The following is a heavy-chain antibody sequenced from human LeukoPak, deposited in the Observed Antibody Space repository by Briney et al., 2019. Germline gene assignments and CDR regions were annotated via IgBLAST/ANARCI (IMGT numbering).Heavy chain of an antibody. Sequence: SQTLSLTCTVSGGSISNDGYYWSWIRQPPGKGLEWIGYIYHSGSTYYNPSLKNRVTISIDRSKNQFSLKLSSVTAADTAVYYCARSYDPLYFDFWGQGTLVTVSS. CDR3: ARSYDPLYFDF. V-gene: IGHV4-30-2*01. CDR1: GGSISNDGYY. D-gene: IGHD3-3*01. J-gene: IGHJ4*02. CDR2: IYHSGST.